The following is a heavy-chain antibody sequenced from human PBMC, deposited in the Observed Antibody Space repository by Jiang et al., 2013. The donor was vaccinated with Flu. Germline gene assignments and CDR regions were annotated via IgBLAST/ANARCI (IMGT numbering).Heavy chain of an antibody. CDR2: INPSGGSA. CDR3: ARDLSCLNCYGDYGEVYYYYGMDV. CDR1: GYSFTSYS. V-gene: IGHV1-46*01. D-gene: IGHD4-17*01. Sequence: SGAEVKKPGASVKVSCKASGYSFTSYSMHWVRQAPGQGLEWMGIINPSGGSASYAQKFQGRVTMTGDTSTSTVYMELSSLRSEDTAVYYCARDLSCLNCYGDYGEVYYYYGMDVWGQGTTVTVSS. J-gene: IGHJ6*02.